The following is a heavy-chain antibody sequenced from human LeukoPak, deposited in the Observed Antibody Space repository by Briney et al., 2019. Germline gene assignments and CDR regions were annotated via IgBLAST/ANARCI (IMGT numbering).Heavy chain of an antibody. CDR3: ARGGGVVVPADYYYYYGMDV. D-gene: IGHD2-2*01. Sequence: ASVKVSCKASGGTFSSYAISWVRQAPGQGLEWMGGIIPIFGTANYAQKFQGRVTITADESTSTACMELSSLRSEDTAVYYCARGGGVVVPADYYYYYGMDVWGQGTTVTVSS. V-gene: IGHV1-69*13. CDR2: IIPIFGTA. CDR1: GGTFSSYA. J-gene: IGHJ6*02.